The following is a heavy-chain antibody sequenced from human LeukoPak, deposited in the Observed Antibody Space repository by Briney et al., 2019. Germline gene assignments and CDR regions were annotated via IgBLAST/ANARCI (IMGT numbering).Heavy chain of an antibody. D-gene: IGHD2-15*01. J-gene: IGHJ4*02. CDR2: ISFDGSNK. CDR3: ARGGSVYCSGGSCFVDY. V-gene: IGHV3-30-3*01. Sequence: GGSLRLSCATSGFTFSSYAMHWVRQAPGKGLEWVAVISFDGSNKYYADSVKGRFTISRDNSKNTLYLQMNSLRAEDTAVYYCARGGSVYCSGGSCFVDYWGPGTLVTVSS. CDR1: GFTFSSYA.